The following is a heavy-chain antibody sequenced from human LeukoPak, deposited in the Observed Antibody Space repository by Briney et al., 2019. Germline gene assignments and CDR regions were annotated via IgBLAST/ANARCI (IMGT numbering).Heavy chain of an antibody. V-gene: IGHV1-18*01. D-gene: IGHD3-10*01. CDR1: GYTFTSYG. J-gene: IGHJ6*03. Sequence: GASVKVSCKASGYTFTSYGISWVRQAPGQGLEWMGWISAYNGNTNYAQKLQGRVTMTTDTSTSTAYMELRSLRSDDTAVYYCARERLLWFGELFSPYYYYMDVWGKGTTVTISS. CDR2: ISAYNGNT. CDR3: ARERLLWFGELFSPYYYYMDV.